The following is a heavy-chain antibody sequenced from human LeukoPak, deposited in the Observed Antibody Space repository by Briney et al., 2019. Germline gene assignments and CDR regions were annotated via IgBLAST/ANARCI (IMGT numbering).Heavy chain of an antibody. Sequence: GGSLRLSCAASGFSFGTYAMTWVRQAPGKGLEWVSTISDTGGSTYYADSVKGRFTISRDNAKNSLYLQMNSLRAEDTAVYYCARDLGRRVVAATHGMDVWGQGTTVTVSS. CDR3: ARDLGRRVVAATHGMDV. D-gene: IGHD2-15*01. CDR2: ISDTGGST. CDR1: GFSFGTYA. V-gene: IGHV3-23*01. J-gene: IGHJ6*02.